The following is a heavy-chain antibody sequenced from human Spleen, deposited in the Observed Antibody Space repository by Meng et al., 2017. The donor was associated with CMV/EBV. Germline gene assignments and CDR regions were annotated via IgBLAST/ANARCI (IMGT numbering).Heavy chain of an antibody. Sequence: GESLKISCAASGFTFSSYSMNWVRQAPGKGLEWVSYISSSSNTIYYADAVKGRFTISRDNAKNSLYLQMNSLRAEDTAVYYCARVTGEVHPVWFDPWGQGTLVTVSS. D-gene: IGHD3-16*01. CDR2: ISSSSNTI. V-gene: IGHV3-48*04. CDR1: GFTFSSYS. J-gene: IGHJ5*02. CDR3: ARVTGEVHPVWFDP.